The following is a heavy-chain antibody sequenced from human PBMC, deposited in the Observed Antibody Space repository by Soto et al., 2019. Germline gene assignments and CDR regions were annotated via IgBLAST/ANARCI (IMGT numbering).Heavy chain of an antibody. V-gene: IGHV3-7*05. J-gene: IGHJ4*02. CDR1: GFTFSSYW. Sequence: LRLSCAASGFTFSSYWMSCVRQAPGKGLEWVANIKQDGSEKYYVDSVKGRFTISRDNAKNSLYLQMNSLRAEDTAVYYCARACITIFGVVITPLCYLDYWGQGTLVTVSS. D-gene: IGHD3-3*01. CDR2: IKQDGSEK. CDR3: ARACITIFGVVITPLCYLDY.